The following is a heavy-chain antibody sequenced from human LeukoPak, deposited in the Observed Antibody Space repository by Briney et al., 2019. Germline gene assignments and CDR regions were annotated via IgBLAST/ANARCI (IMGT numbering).Heavy chain of an antibody. V-gene: IGHV3-9*01. CDR3: AKDIGPRYYYGMDV. Sequence: PGGSLRLSCAASGFTFDDYAMHWVRQAPGKGLEWVSGISWNSGSIGYADSVKGRFTISRDNAKNSLYLQMNSLRAEDTALYYCAKDIGPRYYYGMDVWGQGTTVTVSS. CDR1: GFTFDDYA. J-gene: IGHJ6*02. CDR2: ISWNSGSI.